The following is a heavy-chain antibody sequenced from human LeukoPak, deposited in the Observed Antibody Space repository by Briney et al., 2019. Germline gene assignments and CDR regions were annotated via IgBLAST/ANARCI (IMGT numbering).Heavy chain of an antibody. CDR2: ISSSGDST. CDR3: AKRPYDSSGFHYFDY. CDR1: GFTFSTHV. J-gene: IGHJ4*02. V-gene: IGHV3-23*01. Sequence: GSLRLSCAASGFTFSTHVMSWVRQAPEKGLEWVSTISSSGDSTYYADSVKGRFTIFRDNSKSTLYLQMNSLRAEDTAVYYCAKRPYDSSGFHYFDYWAQGTLVTVSS. D-gene: IGHD3-22*01.